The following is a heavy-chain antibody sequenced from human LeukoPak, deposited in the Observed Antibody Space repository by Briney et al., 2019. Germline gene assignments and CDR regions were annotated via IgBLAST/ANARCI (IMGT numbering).Heavy chain of an antibody. D-gene: IGHD2-2*01. CDR3: ARVGGYCSSTSCWGENWFDP. Sequence: PGGSLRLSCAASGFTFSDYYMSGIRQAPGKGLEWVSYISSSGSTIYYADSVKGRFTISRDNAKNSLYLQMNSLRAEDTAVYYCARVGGYCSSTSCWGENWFDPWGQGTLVTVSS. CDR1: GFTFSDYY. V-gene: IGHV3-11*04. CDR2: ISSSGSTI. J-gene: IGHJ5*02.